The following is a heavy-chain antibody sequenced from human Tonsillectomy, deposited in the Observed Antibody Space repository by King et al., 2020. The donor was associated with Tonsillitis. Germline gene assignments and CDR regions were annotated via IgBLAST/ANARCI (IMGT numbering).Heavy chain of an antibody. J-gene: IGHJ4*02. Sequence: VQLVESGGGLVQPGGSLRLSCAASGFTFSSYAMSWVRPAPGKGLEWVSAISGSGGSTYYADSVKGRFTISRDNSKNTLYLQMNSLGAEDTAVYYCATAPVAGYLLTSDYWGQGTLVTVSS. CDR1: GFTFSSYA. CDR2: ISGSGGST. V-gene: IGHV3-23*04. D-gene: IGHD6-19*01. CDR3: ATAPVAGYLLTSDY.